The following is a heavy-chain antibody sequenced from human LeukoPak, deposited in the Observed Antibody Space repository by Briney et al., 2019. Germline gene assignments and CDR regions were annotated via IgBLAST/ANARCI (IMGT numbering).Heavy chain of an antibody. J-gene: IGHJ4*02. Sequence: AGGSLRLSCAASGLTFSSYEMNWVRQAPGKGLEWVAVISSDGSNKYYADSVKGRFTISRDNSKNTLYLQMNSLRAEDTAVYYCAKDRDIVVVPAAIRQGLDYWGQGTLVTVSS. CDR1: GLTFSSYE. D-gene: IGHD2-2*01. V-gene: IGHV3-30*18. CDR2: ISSDGSNK. CDR3: AKDRDIVVVPAAIRQGLDY.